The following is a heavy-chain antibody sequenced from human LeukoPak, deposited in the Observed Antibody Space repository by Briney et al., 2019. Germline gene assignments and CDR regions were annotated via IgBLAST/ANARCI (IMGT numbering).Heavy chain of an antibody. CDR2: ISSTSSTI. D-gene: IGHD6-13*01. V-gene: IGHV3-48*01. CDR3: ARGQHRIAAPGTGFDY. CDR1: GFTFSSYS. Sequence: PGGSLRLSCAASGFTFSSYSMNWARQAPGKGLEWVSYISSTSSTIYYADSVKGRFTISRDNAKNSLYLQMNSLRAEDTAVYFCARGQHRIAAPGTGFDYWGQGTLVTVSS. J-gene: IGHJ4*02.